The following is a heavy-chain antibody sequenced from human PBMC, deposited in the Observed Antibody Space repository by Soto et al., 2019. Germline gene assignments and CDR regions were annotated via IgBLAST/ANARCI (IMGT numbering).Heavy chain of an antibody. CDR1: RFTFSGYW. J-gene: IGHJ3*02. CDR3: ARGARI. Sequence: EVQLVESGGDLVQPGGSLRLSCADSRFTFSGYWMYWVRQAPGKGLEWVANIKEDGSEKNYVDSVRGRFTISRDNAKNSLYLQMNSRRAEDTAVYYCARGARIWGQGTMVTVSS. CDR2: IKEDGSEK. V-gene: IGHV3-7*01.